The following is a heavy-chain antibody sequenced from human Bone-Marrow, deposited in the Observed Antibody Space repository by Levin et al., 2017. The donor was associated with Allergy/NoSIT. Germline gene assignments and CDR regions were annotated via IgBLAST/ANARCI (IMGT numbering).Heavy chain of an antibody. J-gene: IGHJ4*02. CDR2: ISHSGRTI. D-gene: IGHD3-10*01. CDR3: ARDTKSGVANFDY. V-gene: IGHV3-48*03. CDR1: GFTFNAYE. Sequence: GESLKISCVASGFTFNAYEMNWVRQAPGKGLEWVSYISHSGRTIYYADSVKGRFIISRDNVKNTLFLQMNNLRAEDTAVYYCARDTKSGVANFDYWGQGTLVTVPS.